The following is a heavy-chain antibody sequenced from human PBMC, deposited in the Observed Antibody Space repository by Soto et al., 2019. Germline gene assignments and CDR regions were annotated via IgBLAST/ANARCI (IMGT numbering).Heavy chain of an antibody. J-gene: IGHJ6*02. Sequence: PGGSLRLSCAASGFAFNTYAMSWVRQAPGKGLEWVSSISGSGGSTYYADSVKGRFTVSRDNCKNTLYLQMISLRVEDTALYYCAKDLFPARDSLYGFDVWGQGTTVTSP. CDR2: ISGSGGST. D-gene: IGHD3-10*01. V-gene: IGHV3-23*01. CDR3: AKDLFPARDSLYGFDV. CDR1: GFAFNTYA.